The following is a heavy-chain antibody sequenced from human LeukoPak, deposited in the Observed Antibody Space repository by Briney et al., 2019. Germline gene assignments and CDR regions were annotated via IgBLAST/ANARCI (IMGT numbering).Heavy chain of an antibody. D-gene: IGHD6-13*01. Sequence: PSETLSLTCAVYGGSFSGYYWSWIRQPPGKGLEWIGEINHSGSTNYNPSLKSRVTISVDTSKNQFSLKLSSVTAADTAVYYCARVGSGIAAAGTSSTTNYFDYWGQGTLVTVSS. CDR1: GGSFSGYY. CDR3: ARVGSGIAAAGTSSTTNYFDY. J-gene: IGHJ4*02. CDR2: INHSGST. V-gene: IGHV4-34*01.